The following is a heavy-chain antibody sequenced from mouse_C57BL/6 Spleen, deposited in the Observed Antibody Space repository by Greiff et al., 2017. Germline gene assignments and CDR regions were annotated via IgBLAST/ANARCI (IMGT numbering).Heavy chain of an antibody. CDR1: GFTFSSCT. CDR3: ARHGDSAASHY. J-gene: IGHJ2*01. V-gene: IGHV5-9*01. D-gene: IGHD1-2*01. Sequence: EVHLVESGGGLVKPGGSLKLSCAASGFTFSSCTMSWVRQTPEKRLEWVATISGGGGNTYYPDSVKGRFPISRDNAKNPVYLQVRSLRSEDTALYYRARHGDSAASHYRGQGTTLTVSS. CDR2: ISGGGGNT.